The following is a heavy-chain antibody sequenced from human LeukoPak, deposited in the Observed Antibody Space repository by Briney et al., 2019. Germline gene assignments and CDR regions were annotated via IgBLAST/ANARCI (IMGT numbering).Heavy chain of an antibody. CDR2: ISYLDDST. CDR3: VRGGGYEEYYYYGMDV. CDR1: GFDFSSYN. J-gene: IGHJ6*02. V-gene: IGHV3-21*01. Sequence: GGSLRLSCAASGFDFSSYNMIWVRQSPGQGLEWVSSISYLDDSTYYADSLKGRFTISSDNAKNSLSMQMHRLRAEDTAVYYWVRGGGYEEYYYYGMDVWGQGTTVTVSS. D-gene: IGHD3-16*01.